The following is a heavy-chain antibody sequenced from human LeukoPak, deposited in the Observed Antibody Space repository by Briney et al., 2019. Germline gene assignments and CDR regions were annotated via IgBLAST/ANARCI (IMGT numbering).Heavy chain of an antibody. Sequence: SQTLSLTCAVSGGSISSGGYSWCWIRQPPGKLVEWIGYIYHSGSTYYNPSLKSRVTISVDRSKNQFSLKLSSVTAADTAVYYCTRSAGTTRFDPWGQGDLVTVSS. CDR2: IYHSGST. CDR1: GGSISSGGYS. V-gene: IGHV4-30-2*01. CDR3: TRSAGTTRFDP. J-gene: IGHJ5*02. D-gene: IGHD3-10*01.